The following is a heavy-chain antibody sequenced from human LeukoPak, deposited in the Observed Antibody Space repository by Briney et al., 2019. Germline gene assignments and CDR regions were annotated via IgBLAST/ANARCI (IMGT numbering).Heavy chain of an antibody. V-gene: IGHV3-21*03. Sequence: GGSLRLSCAASGFTFSSYSMNWVRQAPGKGLEWVSSISSSSSYIYYADSVKGRFTISRDNAKNSLYLQMNSLGAEDTAVYYCARDTPYGSGLFDYWGQGTLVTVSS. CDR1: GFTFSSYS. CDR3: ARDTPYGSGLFDY. CDR2: ISSSSSYI. J-gene: IGHJ4*02. D-gene: IGHD3-10*01.